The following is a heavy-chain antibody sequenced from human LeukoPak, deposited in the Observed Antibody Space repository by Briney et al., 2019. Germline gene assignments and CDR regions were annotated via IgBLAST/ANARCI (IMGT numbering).Heavy chain of an antibody. CDR1: GGTFSSYA. Sequence: GSSVKVSCKASGGTFSSYAISWVRQAPGQGLEWMGRIIPILGIANYAQKFQGRVTMTEDTSTDTAYMELSSLRSEDTAVYYCATLRVNEDYWGQGTLVTVSS. V-gene: IGHV1-69*04. D-gene: IGHD3-10*01. CDR3: ATLRVNEDY. J-gene: IGHJ4*02. CDR2: IIPILGIA.